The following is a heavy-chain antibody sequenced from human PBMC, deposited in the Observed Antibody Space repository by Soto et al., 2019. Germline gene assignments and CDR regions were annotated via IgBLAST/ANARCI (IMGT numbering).Heavy chain of an antibody. V-gene: IGHV3-23*01. CDR3: AKALATAVNYGLDV. Sequence: EVQLLESGGGLVQPGGSLRLSCGASGFTFSDNAMTWVRQAPGKGLEWVSSISDDGDSTYYADSVRGGFTISRDNSKNTLFLQMSSLGAEDTAVYYCAKALATAVNYGLDVCGQGTSVTVSS. J-gene: IGHJ6*02. CDR2: ISDDGDST. D-gene: IGHD6-13*01. CDR1: GFTFSDNA.